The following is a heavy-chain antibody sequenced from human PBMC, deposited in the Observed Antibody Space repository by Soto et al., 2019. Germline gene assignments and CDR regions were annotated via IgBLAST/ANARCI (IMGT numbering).Heavy chain of an antibody. CDR1: GFGFRSYG. J-gene: IGHJ1*01. D-gene: IGHD2-15*01. V-gene: IGHV3-30*18. Sequence: QVQLVESGGGVVQPGRSLTLSCAASGFGFRSYGMHWVRQAPGKGLEWVALISYDGRNKYYVDSVRGRFTVSRDNSKNTRCLQMGSLRAEDTAVYYCAKDDFCSGGSCYSDVFHHWGQGTLVTVSS. CDR2: ISYDGRNK. CDR3: AKDDFCSGGSCYSDVFHH.